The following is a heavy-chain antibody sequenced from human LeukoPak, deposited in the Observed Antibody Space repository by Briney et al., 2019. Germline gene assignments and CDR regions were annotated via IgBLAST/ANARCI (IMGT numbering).Heavy chain of an antibody. CDR1: GFTFSTYW. CDR3: ARDIEAAGLFLDY. J-gene: IGHJ4*02. CDR2: IKEDGRQK. D-gene: IGHD6-13*01. Sequence: PGGSLRLSCAASGFTFSTYWMTWVRQAPGKGLEWVANIKEDGRQKYYVESVKGRFTISRDQAKNSVYLQMNSLRAEDTAVYYCARDIEAAGLFLDYWGQGTLVTVSS. V-gene: IGHV3-7*01.